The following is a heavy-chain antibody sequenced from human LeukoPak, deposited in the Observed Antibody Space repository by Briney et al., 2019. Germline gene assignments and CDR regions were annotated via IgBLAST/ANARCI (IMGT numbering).Heavy chain of an antibody. CDR1: GYTFTGYY. CDR3: ASSVGVVVVPAAIWGAFDI. Sequence: ASVKVSCKASGYTFTGYYLHWVRQAPGQGLEWMGWINPHSGGTNYAQKFQGRVTMTRDTTISTAYMELSRLRSDDTAVYYCASSVGVVVVPAAIWGAFDIWGQGTTVTVSS. V-gene: IGHV1-2*02. D-gene: IGHD2-2*01. J-gene: IGHJ3*02. CDR2: INPHSGGT.